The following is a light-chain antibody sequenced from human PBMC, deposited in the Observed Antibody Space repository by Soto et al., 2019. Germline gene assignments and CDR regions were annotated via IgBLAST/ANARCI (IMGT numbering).Light chain of an antibody. J-gene: IGKJ2*01. CDR3: QQYYSTPYT. CDR1: QSVLSRSNNNNY. Sequence: DIVMTQSPDSLVVSLGERATINCKSSQSVLSRSNNNNYLAWYQQRPGQPPKPLIYWASTRKPGVPDRFSGSGSGIDFTLTISSLQAEDVAVYYCQQYYSTPYTFGQGTKLEIK. CDR2: WAS. V-gene: IGKV4-1*01.